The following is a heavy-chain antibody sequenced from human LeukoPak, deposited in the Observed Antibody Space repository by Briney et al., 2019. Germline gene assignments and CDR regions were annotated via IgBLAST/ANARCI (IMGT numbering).Heavy chain of an antibody. D-gene: IGHD2-15*01. CDR1: GFTFSTYW. CDR3: ARNVGWFRFDY. Sequence: GSLRLSCAASGFTFSTYWMGWVRQAPGKGLEGVANIKEDGSEKYYEDSVKGRFTISRDNAENSLYLQMNSLRAEDTAVYYCARNVGWFRFDYWGQGTLVTVSS. CDR2: IKEDGSEK. J-gene: IGHJ4*02. V-gene: IGHV3-7*03.